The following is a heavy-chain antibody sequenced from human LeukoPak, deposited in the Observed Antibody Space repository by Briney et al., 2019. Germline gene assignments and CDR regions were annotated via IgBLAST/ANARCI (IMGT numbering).Heavy chain of an antibody. CDR3: AKRSGGPSPFDY. Sequence: GGTLRLSCAASGFTFSSYGMSWVRQAPGKGLEWVSAISGSGGSTYYAGSVKGRFTISRDNSKNTLYLQMNSLRADDTAVYYCAKRSGGPSPFDYWGQGALVTVSS. V-gene: IGHV3-23*01. CDR1: GFTFSSYG. J-gene: IGHJ4*02. D-gene: IGHD3-3*01. CDR2: ISGSGGST.